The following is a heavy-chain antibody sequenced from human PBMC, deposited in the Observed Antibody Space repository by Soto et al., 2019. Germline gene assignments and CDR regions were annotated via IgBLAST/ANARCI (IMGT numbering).Heavy chain of an antibody. Sequence: QVQLVQSGAEVKKPGASVKVSCKASGYTFTSYYMHWVRQAPGQGLEWMGIINPSGGSTSYVQKFQGRVTMTRDTSTSTVYMELSSLRSEDTAVYYCARAGLRLHEFDYWGQGTLVTVSS. D-gene: IGHD5-12*01. CDR1: GYTFTSYY. J-gene: IGHJ4*02. CDR3: ARAGLRLHEFDY. CDR2: INPSGGST. V-gene: IGHV1-46*01.